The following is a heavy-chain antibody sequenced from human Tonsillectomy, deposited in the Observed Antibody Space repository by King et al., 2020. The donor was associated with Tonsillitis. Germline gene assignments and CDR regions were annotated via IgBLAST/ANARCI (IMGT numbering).Heavy chain of an antibody. D-gene: IGHD2-15*01. CDR3: PRHRGYCSGGSCHHTNWFDP. CDR2: IYYSGST. CDR1: GGSISSYY. V-gene: IGHV4-59*08. Sequence: QLQESGPGLVKPSETLSLTCTVSGGSISSYYWSWIRQPPGKGLEWIGYIYYSGSTNYNHSLTSRVTITVDTSKNQFSLNLSSVTAADTAVYYCPRHRGYCSGGSCHHTNWFDPWGQGTLVTVSS. J-gene: IGHJ5*02.